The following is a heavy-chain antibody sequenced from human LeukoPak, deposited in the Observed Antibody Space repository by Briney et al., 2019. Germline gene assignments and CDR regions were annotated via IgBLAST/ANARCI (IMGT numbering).Heavy chain of an antibody. CDR3: APYYYDRSGAFDY. CDR2: IYCSGST. D-gene: IGHD3-22*01. V-gene: IGHV4-39*01. CDR1: GGSISSSTYY. Sequence: SETLSLTCTVSGGSISSSTYYWGWIRQPPGKGLEWNGSIYCSGSTYYNPSLKRRVTISVDTSKNQFSLKLSSVTAADTAVYYCAPYYYDRSGAFDYWGQGTLVTVSS. J-gene: IGHJ4*02.